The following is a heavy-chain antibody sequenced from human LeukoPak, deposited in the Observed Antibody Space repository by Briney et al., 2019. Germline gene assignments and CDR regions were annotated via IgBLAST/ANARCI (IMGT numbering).Heavy chain of an antibody. D-gene: IGHD6-13*01. CDR3: ATKGFLGIAAARTAFDI. J-gene: IGHJ3*02. CDR2: IYTSGST. V-gene: IGHV4-61*09. CDR1: GGSISSGSYY. Sequence: PSQTLSLTCTVSGGSISSGSYYWSWIRQPAGKGLEWIGHIYTSGSTNYNPSLKSRVTISVDTSKNQFSLKLSSVTAADTAVYYCATKGFLGIAAARTAFDIWGQGTMVTVSS.